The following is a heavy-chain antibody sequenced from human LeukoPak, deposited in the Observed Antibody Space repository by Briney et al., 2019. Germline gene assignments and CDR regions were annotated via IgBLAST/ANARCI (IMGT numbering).Heavy chain of an antibody. CDR2: IIPIFGTA. CDR3: ARDGAPYYYGSGSYGGDYYYYYYMDV. J-gene: IGHJ6*03. Sequence: SVKVSCKASGGTFSSYAISWVRQAPGQGLEWMGGIIPIFGTANYAQKFQGRVTITADESTSTAYMGLSSLRSEDTAVYYCARDGAPYYYGSGSYGGDYYYYYYMDVWGKGTTVTISS. D-gene: IGHD3-10*01. V-gene: IGHV1-69*13. CDR1: GGTFSSYA.